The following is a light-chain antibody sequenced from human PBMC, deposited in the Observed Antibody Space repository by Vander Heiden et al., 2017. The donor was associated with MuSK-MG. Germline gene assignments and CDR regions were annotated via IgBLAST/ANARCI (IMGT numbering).Light chain of an antibody. Sequence: EIVMTQSPATLSVSPGERATLSCMASQSVSSNLAWYQQKPGQAPRLLIYGASTRDTGIPARFSGSGYGKEFTLTISSRQSEDFAVYYCQQYNNWPLLTFGGGTKVDIK. CDR3: QQYNNWPLLT. V-gene: IGKV3-15*01. J-gene: IGKJ4*01. CDR2: GAS. CDR1: QSVSSN.